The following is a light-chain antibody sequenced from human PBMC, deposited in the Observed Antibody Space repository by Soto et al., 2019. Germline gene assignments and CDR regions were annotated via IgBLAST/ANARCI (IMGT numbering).Light chain of an antibody. CDR2: DVA. Sequence: QSALTQPASVXXSPXXXXTISCTGTSNDVGGYNYVSWYQHHPGKAPKLMIYDVANRPSGVSNRFSGSKSGNTASLTISGLQAEDEADYYCSSYRSRSTVVFGGGTKLTVL. CDR1: SNDVGGYNY. V-gene: IGLV2-14*03. J-gene: IGLJ2*01. CDR3: SSYRSRSTVV.